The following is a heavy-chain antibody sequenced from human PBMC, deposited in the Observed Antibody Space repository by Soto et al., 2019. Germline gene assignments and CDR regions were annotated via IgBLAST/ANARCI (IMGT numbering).Heavy chain of an antibody. J-gene: IGHJ5*02. CDR1: GGSINTGGYY. D-gene: IGHD2-15*01. CDR3: ARRLDDTPETFFNRLDP. Sequence: QVQLQESGPGLVKPSQTLSLTCTVSGGSINTGGYYWGWIRHLPGEGLEWIGHIFYTGTAYYNPSLRSRVTVSIDTSANQFSLHMYSVTAADTAMYYCARRLDDTPETFFNRLDPWGQGILVTVSS. CDR2: IFYTGTA. V-gene: IGHV4-31*03.